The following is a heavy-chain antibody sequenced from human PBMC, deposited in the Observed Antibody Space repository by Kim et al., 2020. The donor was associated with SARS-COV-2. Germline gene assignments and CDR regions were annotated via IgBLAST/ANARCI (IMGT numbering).Heavy chain of an antibody. CDR2: IRSKAYGGTT. CDR1: GFTFGDYA. J-gene: IGHJ4*02. CDR3: TRDIPYSSSYEVFDY. D-gene: IGHD6-6*01. V-gene: IGHV3-49*04. Sequence: GGSLRLSCTASGFTFGDYAMSWVRQAPGKGLEWVGFIRSKAYGGTTEYAASVKGRFTISRDDSKSIAYLQMNSLKTEDTAVYYCTRDIPYSSSYEVFDYWGQGTLVTVSS.